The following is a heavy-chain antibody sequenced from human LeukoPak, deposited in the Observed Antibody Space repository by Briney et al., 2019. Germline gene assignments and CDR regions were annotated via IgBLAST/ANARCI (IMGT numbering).Heavy chain of an antibody. J-gene: IGHJ4*02. V-gene: IGHV4-30-4*08. D-gene: IGHD2-21*02. CDR3: ARDCGGDCYSD. Sequence: SETLSLTCAVYGGSFSGYYWSWIRQPPGKGLEWIGYIYYSGSTYYNPSLKSRVTISVDTSKNQFSLKLSSVTAADTAVYYCARDCGGDCYSDWGQGTLVTVSS. CDR2: IYYSGST. CDR1: GGSFSGYY.